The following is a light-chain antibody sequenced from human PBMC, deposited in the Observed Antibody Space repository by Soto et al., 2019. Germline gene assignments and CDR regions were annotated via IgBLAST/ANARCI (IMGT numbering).Light chain of an antibody. J-gene: IGKJ5*01. V-gene: IGKV3-11*01. CDR1: QSVDRY. CDR3: HQRSNRPIT. CDR2: DTS. Sequence: ETILTQSPASLSVSPGERATLSCRASQSVDRYLAWYQQKPDQAPRLLIYDTSNRATGIPARFSGSGSGTDFTLTINSLDHEYFAVYYCHQRSNRPITFGQGTRLEIK.